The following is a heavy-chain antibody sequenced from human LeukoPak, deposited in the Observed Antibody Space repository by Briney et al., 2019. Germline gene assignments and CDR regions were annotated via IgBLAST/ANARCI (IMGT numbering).Heavy chain of an antibody. CDR1: GGSLRGYY. D-gene: IGHD6-13*01. J-gene: IGHJ4*02. V-gene: IGHV4-34*01. CDR2: INHSGNV. Sequence: SETLSLTCGVSGGSLRGYYCSWIRQPPGKGLEWIGEINHSGNVNYNPSLKSRVTISVDTSKNQFSLKLNSVTAADTAVYYCARAIIGSSWPFDYWGQGTLVTVSS. CDR3: ARAIIGSSWPFDY.